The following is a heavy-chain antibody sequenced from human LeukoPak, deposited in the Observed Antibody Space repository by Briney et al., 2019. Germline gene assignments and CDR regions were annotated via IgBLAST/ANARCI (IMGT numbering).Heavy chain of an antibody. CDR3: ARELVSLGTGYFDL. J-gene: IGHJ2*01. Sequence: GGSLRLSCEASGFTFGTYGMTWVRQAPGKGLEWVSGITGSSTWTYYAASVRGRFTISRDNSKNTLHLQMNILTADDTAIYYCARELVSLGTGYFDLWGRGTLVTVSS. D-gene: IGHD7-27*01. CDR2: ITGSSTWT. V-gene: IGHV3-23*01. CDR1: GFTFGTYG.